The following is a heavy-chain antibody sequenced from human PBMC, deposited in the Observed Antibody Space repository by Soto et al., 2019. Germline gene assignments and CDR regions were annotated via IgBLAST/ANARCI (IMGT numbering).Heavy chain of an antibody. Sequence: EASVKFSCKASGFTFTSSAVQWVRQARGQRLEWIGWIVVGSGNTNYAQKFQERVTITRDMSTSTAYMELSSLRSEDTAVYYCAAGHITMVRGVTYYYGMDVWGQGTTVTVSS. CDR1: GFTFTSSA. CDR2: IVVGSGNT. CDR3: AAGHITMVRGVTYYYGMDV. V-gene: IGHV1-58*01. J-gene: IGHJ6*02. D-gene: IGHD3-10*01.